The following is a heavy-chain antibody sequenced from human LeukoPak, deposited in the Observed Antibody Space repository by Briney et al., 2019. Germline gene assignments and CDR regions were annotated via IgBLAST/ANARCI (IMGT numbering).Heavy chain of an antibody. V-gene: IGHV3-74*01. J-gene: IGHJ6*02. CDR2: INRDGSSP. CDR3: GRGRFYGMDV. CDR1: GYRLSDHW. Sequence: GGSLRLSCAASGYRLSDHWVHWVRQAPGKGLVWVSGINRDGSSPTYADSVKGRFTISRDNAKNTLYLQIYSLRDEDTGVYYCGRGRFYGMDVWGQGTTVTVSS. D-gene: IGHD3-3*01.